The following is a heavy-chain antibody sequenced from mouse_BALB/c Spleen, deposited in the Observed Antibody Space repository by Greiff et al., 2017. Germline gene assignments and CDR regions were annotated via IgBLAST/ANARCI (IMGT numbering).Heavy chain of an antibody. CDR3: ARADGPAWFAY. J-gene: IGHJ3*01. CDR1: GFSLTSYG. D-gene: IGHD2-3*01. V-gene: IGHV2-2*02. CDR2: IWSGGST. Sequence: VQLKQSGPGLVQPSQSLSITCTVSGFSLTSYGVHWVRQSPGKGLEWLGVIWSGGSTDYNAAFISRLSISKDNSKSQVFFKMNSLQANDTAIYYCARADGPAWFAYWGQGTLVTVSA.